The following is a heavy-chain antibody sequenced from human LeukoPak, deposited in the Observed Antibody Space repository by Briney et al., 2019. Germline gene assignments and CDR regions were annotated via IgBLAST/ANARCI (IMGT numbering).Heavy chain of an antibody. CDR2: IKQDGSEK. V-gene: IGHV3-7*03. Sequence: PGGSLRLSCAASGFTFSSYWMSWVRQAPGKGLEWVANIKQDGSEKYYVDSVKGRFTISRDNAKNSLYLQMNSLRAEDTAVYYCARTYYDYVWGSYRYLHYFDYWGQGTLVTVSS. J-gene: IGHJ4*02. CDR3: ARTYYDYVWGSYRYLHYFDY. D-gene: IGHD3-16*02. CDR1: GFTFSSYW.